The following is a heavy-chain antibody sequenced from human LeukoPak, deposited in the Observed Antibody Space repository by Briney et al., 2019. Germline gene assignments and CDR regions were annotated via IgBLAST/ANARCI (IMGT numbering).Heavy chain of an antibody. J-gene: IGHJ5*02. D-gene: IGHD1-1*01. V-gene: IGHV3-48*01. CDR1: GFTFSSYS. CDR3: ARDRSGTRLNWFDP. Sequence: GGSLRLSCAASGFTFSSYSMNWVRQAPGKGLEGVSFISSSSSTIYYEDSVKGRFTTSRDNAKNSLYLQMNSLRAEDTAVYYCARDRSGTRLNWFDPWGQGTLVTVSS. CDR2: ISSSSSTI.